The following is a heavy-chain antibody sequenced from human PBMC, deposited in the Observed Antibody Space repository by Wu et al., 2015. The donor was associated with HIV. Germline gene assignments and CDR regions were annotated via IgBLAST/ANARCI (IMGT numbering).Heavy chain of an antibody. V-gene: IGHV1-2*02. Sequence: EQLVQSGAEVKKPGDSVKVSCKASGYYLTNNYLFWVRQAPGQGLEWMGWFSPYTTKTNYALKFLGRITMTRNTSISTAYMELKNLTSDDTAVFYCTRGPSTTAKEVGGYWLDPWGQGTLVTVSA. CDR1: GYYLTNNY. CDR2: FSPYTTKT. J-gene: IGHJ5*02. CDR3: TRGPSTTAKEVGGYWLDP. D-gene: IGHD3-16*01.